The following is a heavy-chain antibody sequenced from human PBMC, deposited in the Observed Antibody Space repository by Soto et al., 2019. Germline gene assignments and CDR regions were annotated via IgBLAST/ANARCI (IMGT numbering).Heavy chain of an antibody. CDR1: GFTFRDYA. CDR3: ARTPAAMITDRYNWFDA. CDR2: ISSSGDRQ. Sequence: PGGSLRLSCVAAGFTFRDYAMHWVRRTPGKGLEWVAVISSSGDRQQYAESVKGRFTISRDNSQNTLYLQVSSLTSDDSAVFHCARTPAAMITDRYNWFDAWGPGTQVTVSS. V-gene: IGHV3-30-3*01. D-gene: IGHD3-16*01. J-gene: IGHJ5*02.